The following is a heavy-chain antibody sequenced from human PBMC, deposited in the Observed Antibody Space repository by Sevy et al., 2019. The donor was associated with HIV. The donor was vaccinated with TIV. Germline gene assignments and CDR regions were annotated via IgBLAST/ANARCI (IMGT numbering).Heavy chain of an antibody. D-gene: IGHD2-2*01. Sequence: ASVKVSCKTSGGTFSRHAISWVRQAPGQGLEWMGGIIPIFGRGNYAQQFQGRVTITGDESPRLAYMELSSLRSDDTDVYSWGRGRDDSAVGPAGRLYYQYRMDVWGQGTTVTVSS. CDR1: GGTFSRHA. J-gene: IGHJ6*02. CDR2: IIPIFGRG. V-gene: IGHV1-69*13. CDR3: GRGRDDSAVGPAGRLYYQYRMDV.